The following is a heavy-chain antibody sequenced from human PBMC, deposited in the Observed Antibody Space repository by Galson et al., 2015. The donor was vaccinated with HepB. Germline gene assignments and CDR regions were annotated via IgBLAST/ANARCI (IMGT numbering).Heavy chain of an antibody. CDR2: IIPILGIA. V-gene: IGHV1-69*04. D-gene: IGHD5-12*01. CDR3: AREENSGYDLSTFDY. CDR1: GGTFSSYT. Sequence: SGGTFSSYTISWVRQAPGQGLEWMGRIIPILGIANYAQKFQGRVTITADKSTSTAYMELSSLRSEDTAVYYCAREENSGYDLSTFDYWGQGTLVTVSS. J-gene: IGHJ4*02.